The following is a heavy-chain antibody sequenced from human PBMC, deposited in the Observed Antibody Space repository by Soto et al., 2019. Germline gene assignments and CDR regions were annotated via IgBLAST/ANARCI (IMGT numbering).Heavy chain of an antibody. CDR2: ISYDGSNK. CDR1: GFSFSSYG. D-gene: IGHD3-16*02. V-gene: IGHV3-30*18. CDR3: AKALGELSPESYDY. Sequence: QVQLVESGGGVVQPGRSLRLSCEASGFSFSSYGMHWVRQAPGKGLEWVAFISYDGSNKYYVDSVQGQFNIYRDSSRNALYLQMNSLRPEDTAVYYCAKALGELSPESYDYWGQGTLVTVSS. J-gene: IGHJ4*02.